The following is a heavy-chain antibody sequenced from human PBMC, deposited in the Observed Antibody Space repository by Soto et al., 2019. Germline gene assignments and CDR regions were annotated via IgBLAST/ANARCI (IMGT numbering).Heavy chain of an antibody. CDR2: VYSSGGT. V-gene: IGHV4-4*07. CDR3: ARGQRFSDWFDP. J-gene: IGHJ5*02. Sequence: PSETLSLTCTVSGGSMNSYYWTWIRQPAGKGLEWIGCVYSSGGTHYNPSLKSRITISLDTSNNQFSLRLLSVTDADTAVYYCARGQRFSDWFDPWGQGTLVTVSS. D-gene: IGHD3-3*01. CDR1: GGSMNSYY.